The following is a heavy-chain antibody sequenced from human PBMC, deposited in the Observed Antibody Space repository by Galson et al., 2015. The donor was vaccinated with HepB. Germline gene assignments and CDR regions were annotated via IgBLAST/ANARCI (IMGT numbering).Heavy chain of an antibody. V-gene: IGHV1-18*01. J-gene: IGHJ4*02. D-gene: IGHD2-21*02. CDR3: ARGPAVTDFES. CDR2: VSDHNGNT. CDR1: GYRFGSSG. Sequence: SVKVSCKASGYRFGSSGINWVRQAPGQGLEWLGWVSDHNGNTRYGQKFQGRISMTADTSTTTAYMEVKSLKSDDTAVYYCARGPAVTDFESWGQGTLVTVSA.